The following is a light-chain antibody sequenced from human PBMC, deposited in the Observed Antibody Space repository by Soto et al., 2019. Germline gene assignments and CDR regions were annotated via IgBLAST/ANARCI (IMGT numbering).Light chain of an antibody. J-gene: IGLJ3*02. Sequence: QPVLTQPASVSGSPGQSITISCSGTTSDVGIYNLVSWYQQHPGKAPKLVIYEVDKRLSGVSNRFSGSRSGNTASLTISGLQSEDEADYYCSSYAGSRWVFGGGTKLTVL. CDR2: EVD. CDR3: SSYAGSRWV. V-gene: IGLV2-23*02. CDR1: TSDVGIYNL.